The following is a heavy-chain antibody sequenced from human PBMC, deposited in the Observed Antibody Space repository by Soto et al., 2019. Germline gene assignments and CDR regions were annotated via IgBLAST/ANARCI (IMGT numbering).Heavy chain of an antibody. CDR1: GFPFSRYS. V-gene: IGHV3-21*01. Sequence: GAVRLSCAASGFPFSRYSMNWVRQAPGRGLEWVSSISSSSSYIYHADSVKGRFTISRDNAKNSLYLQMNSLRAEDTAVYYCARDHQDYDTNNRFDPWGQGTLVTVSS. CDR3: ARDHQDYDTNNRFDP. J-gene: IGHJ5*02. CDR2: ISSSSSYI. D-gene: IGHD3-22*01.